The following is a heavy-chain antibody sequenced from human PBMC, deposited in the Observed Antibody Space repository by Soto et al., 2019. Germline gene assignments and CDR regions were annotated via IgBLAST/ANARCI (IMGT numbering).Heavy chain of an antibody. CDR1: GGTFSNYA. D-gene: IGHD5-18*01. Sequence: SVKVSCKASGGTFSNYAISWMRQAPGQGLEWMGGIIPIFGTANYAQKFQGRVTITADESTSAAYMELSSLRFEDTAVYFCATSPAVNTDYWGQGTMVTVSS. CDR3: ATSPAVNTDY. CDR2: IIPIFGTA. V-gene: IGHV1-69*13. J-gene: IGHJ4*02.